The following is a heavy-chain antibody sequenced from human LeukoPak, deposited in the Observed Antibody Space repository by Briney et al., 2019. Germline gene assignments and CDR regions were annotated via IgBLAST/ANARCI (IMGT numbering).Heavy chain of an antibody. Sequence: SETLSLTCTVSGGSISSYYWSWIRQPPGKGLEWIGYINYSGKTNYNPSLKSRVTISVDTSKNQFSLKLSSVTAADTAVYYCARTNSGTYYAVDYWGQGTPVTVSS. D-gene: IGHD1-26*01. CDR3: ARTNSGTYYAVDY. CDR1: GGSISSYY. J-gene: IGHJ4*02. V-gene: IGHV4-59*08. CDR2: INYSGKT.